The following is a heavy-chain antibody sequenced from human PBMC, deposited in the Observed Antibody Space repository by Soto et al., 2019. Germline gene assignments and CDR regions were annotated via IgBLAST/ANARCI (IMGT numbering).Heavy chain of an antibody. Sequence: QVQLVQSGAEVKKPGSSVKVSCKASGGTFSRYAISWVRQAPGQGLEWMGGIIPIFGTADYAQKFQGRVTMTADESPSTAYMELSSLRSEDTAVYYCARHVPAAGYYYGMDVWGQGTTVTFSS. V-gene: IGHV1-69*12. CDR1: GGTFSRYA. CDR3: ARHVPAAGYYYGMDV. D-gene: IGHD2-2*01. CDR2: IIPIFGTA. J-gene: IGHJ6*02.